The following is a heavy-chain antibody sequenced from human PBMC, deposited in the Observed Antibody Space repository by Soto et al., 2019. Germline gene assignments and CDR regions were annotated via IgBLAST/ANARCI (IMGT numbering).Heavy chain of an antibody. V-gene: IGHV1-18*04. CDR3: ARDWSRYFDTSVLMWFY. CDR1: GYTFNYYG. J-gene: IGHJ4*02. CDR2: ISAHNGDT. D-gene: IGHD3-9*01. Sequence: ASVKVSCKASGYTFNYYGISWVRQAPGQGLEWVGWISAHNGDTKYAQNLQGRLTLTTDTSTSTAYMELTSLTSDDTAVYYCARDWSRYFDTSVLMWFYWGQGTLVTVSS.